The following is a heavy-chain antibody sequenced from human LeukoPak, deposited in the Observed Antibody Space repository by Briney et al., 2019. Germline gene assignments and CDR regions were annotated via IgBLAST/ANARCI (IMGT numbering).Heavy chain of an antibody. D-gene: IGHD3-10*01. Sequence: PSQTLSLTCTVSGGSISSGSYYWSWIRQPAGKGLEWIGRIYTSGSTNYNPSLKSRVTISVDTSKNQFSLKLSSVTAADTAVYYCARDRGLGAFDYWGQGTLVTVSS. V-gene: IGHV4-61*02. CDR3: ARDRGLGAFDY. CDR1: GGSISSGSYY. J-gene: IGHJ4*02. CDR2: IYTSGST.